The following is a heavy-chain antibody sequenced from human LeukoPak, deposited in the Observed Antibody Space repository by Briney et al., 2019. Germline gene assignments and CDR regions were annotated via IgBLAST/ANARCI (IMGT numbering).Heavy chain of an antibody. J-gene: IGHJ4*02. CDR1: GFTFSSYA. Sequence: GGSLRLSGSASGFTFSSYAMSWVRQAPGKGLEWVSGISGSGGSTYYADSVKGRFTITRDNSKNTLYLQMNSLRAEDTAVYYCAILYSSSWYVGYWGQGTLVTVSS. D-gene: IGHD6-13*01. CDR3: AILYSSSWYVGY. CDR2: ISGSGGST. V-gene: IGHV3-23*01.